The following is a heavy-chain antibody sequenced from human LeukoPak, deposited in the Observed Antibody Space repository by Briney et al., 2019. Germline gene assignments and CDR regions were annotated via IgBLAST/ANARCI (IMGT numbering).Heavy chain of an antibody. Sequence: ASVKVSCKASGYTFTGYYMHWVRQAPGQGLEWMGWINPNSGGTNYAQKFQGRVTMTRDTSISTAYMELSRLRSDDTVVYYCARYIVATIRYGMDVWGQGTTVTVSS. D-gene: IGHD5-12*01. CDR1: GYTFTGYY. CDR2: INPNSGGT. J-gene: IGHJ6*02. V-gene: IGHV1-2*02. CDR3: ARYIVATIRYGMDV.